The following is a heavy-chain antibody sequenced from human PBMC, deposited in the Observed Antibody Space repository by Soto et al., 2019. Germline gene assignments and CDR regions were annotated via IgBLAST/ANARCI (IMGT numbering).Heavy chain of an antibody. CDR1: GYTFSTYG. CDR3: ARVKVPAAILGAFDL. CDR2: INPFKGDT. D-gene: IGHD2-2*02. Sequence: ASVKVSCKSSGYTFSTYGITWVRQAPGQGLDWMGWINPFKGDTNSAARFQDRVTMTTDTSTRTAYMELRSLRSDDTDVYYCARVKVPAAILGAFDLWGQGTLVTVSS. V-gene: IGHV1-18*01. J-gene: IGHJ3*01.